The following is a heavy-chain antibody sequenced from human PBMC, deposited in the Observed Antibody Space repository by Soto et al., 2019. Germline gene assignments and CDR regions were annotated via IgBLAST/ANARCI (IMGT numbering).Heavy chain of an antibody. CDR1: GFTFSTYW. D-gene: IGHD3-22*01. CDR2: INSDGSTT. CDR3: AVSYYYDTSRQLSDY. J-gene: IGHJ4*02. Sequence: GGSLRLSCAASGFTFSTYWMHWVRQAPGKGLVWVSRINSDGSTTTYADSVKGRFTISRDNAKNTLYLQMNSLRAEDTAVYYCAVSYYYDTSRQLSDYWGQGTLVTVSS. V-gene: IGHV3-74*01.